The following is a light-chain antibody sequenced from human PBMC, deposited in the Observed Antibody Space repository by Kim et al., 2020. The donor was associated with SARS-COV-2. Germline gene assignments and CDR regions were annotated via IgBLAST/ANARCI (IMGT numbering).Light chain of an antibody. CDR1: QSVSSSY. V-gene: IGKV3-20*01. CDR3: QLYGSSPQYT. Sequence: SPGERASLSCRASQSVSSSYLAWYQQKPGQAPRLLIYGASSRATGIPDRFSGSGSGTDFTLTISRLEPEDFAVYYCQLYGSSPQYTFGQGTKLEI. CDR2: GAS. J-gene: IGKJ2*01.